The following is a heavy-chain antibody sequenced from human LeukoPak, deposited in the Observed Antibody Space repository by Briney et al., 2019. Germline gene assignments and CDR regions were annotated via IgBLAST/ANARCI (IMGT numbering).Heavy chain of an antibody. Sequence: GGSLRLCCAASGFTFSSYAMSWVRQAPGKGLEWVSAISGSGGSTYYADSVKGRFTISRDNSKNTLYLQMNSLTPEDAAVYYCARGWGGSSWPFDYWGQGTLVTVSS. V-gene: IGHV3-23*01. CDR1: GFTFSSYA. CDR2: ISGSGGST. CDR3: ARGWGGSSWPFDY. J-gene: IGHJ4*02. D-gene: IGHD6-13*01.